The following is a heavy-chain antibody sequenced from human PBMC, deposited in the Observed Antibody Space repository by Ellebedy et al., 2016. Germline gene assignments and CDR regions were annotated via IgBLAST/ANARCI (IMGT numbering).Heavy chain of an antibody. Sequence: GESLKISCAASGSTFSTFWLTWFRQAPGKGLEWVASIKQDGSQKDYVDSVKGRVTISRDNARNSLYLQMNSLRAEDTAMYYCAKGSGWLCDYWGQGILVTVSS. J-gene: IGHJ4*02. CDR1: GSTFSTFW. CDR2: IKQDGSQK. D-gene: IGHD2-21*01. V-gene: IGHV3-7*03. CDR3: AKGSGWLCDY.